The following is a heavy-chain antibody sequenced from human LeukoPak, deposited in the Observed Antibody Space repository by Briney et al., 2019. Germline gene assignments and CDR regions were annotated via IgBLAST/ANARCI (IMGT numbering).Heavy chain of an antibody. V-gene: IGHV4-59*01. D-gene: IGHD5-18*01. CDR1: GGSISSYY. CDR2: IYYSGST. CDR3: ARDNGYSYGIDY. Sequence: SETLSLTCTVSGGSISSYYWSWIRQPPGKGLEWIGYIYYSGSTNYNPSLKSRVTISVDTSKNHFSLKLSSVTAADTAVYYCARDNGYSYGIDYWGQGRLVTVSS. J-gene: IGHJ4*02.